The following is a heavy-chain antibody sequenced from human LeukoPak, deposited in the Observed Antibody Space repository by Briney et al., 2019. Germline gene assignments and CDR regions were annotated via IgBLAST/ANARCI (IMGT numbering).Heavy chain of an antibody. J-gene: IGHJ5*02. CDR3: AKGRVVAGSKSLTYHWLDP. D-gene: IGHD6-19*01. CDR1: GYTFTGYY. V-gene: IGHV1-2*02. CDR2: INPNSGCA. Sequence: ASVKVSCKASGYTFTGYYIHWVRQAPGQGLEWVGWINPNSGCAKYAQKFQDRVTMTRDTSISTAYMGLSRLRSDDTAVYYCAKGRVVAGSKSLTYHWLDPWGQGTLVTVSS.